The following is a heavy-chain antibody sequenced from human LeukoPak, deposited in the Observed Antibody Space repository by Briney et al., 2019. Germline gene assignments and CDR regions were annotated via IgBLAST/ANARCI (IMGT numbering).Heavy chain of an antibody. Sequence: GGSLRLSCADSGFTFSSYGMHWVRQAPGKGLEWVAVISYDGSNKYYADSVKGRFTISRDNSKNTLYLQMNSLRAEDTAVYYCAKARGIFGSYLPFDYWGQGTLVTVSS. J-gene: IGHJ4*02. CDR2: ISYDGSNK. V-gene: IGHV3-30*18. CDR3: AKARGIFGSYLPFDY. D-gene: IGHD1-26*01. CDR1: GFTFSSYG.